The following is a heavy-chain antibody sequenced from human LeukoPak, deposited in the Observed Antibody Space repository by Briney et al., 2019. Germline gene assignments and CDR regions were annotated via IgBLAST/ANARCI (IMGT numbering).Heavy chain of an antibody. V-gene: IGHV1-2*02. J-gene: IGHJ5*02. CDR3: ARGRNSEQWLVRGDWFDP. CDR1: GYTFTGDY. CDR2: INPNSGGT. Sequence: ASVKVSCKASGYTFTGDYMHWVRQAPGQGLEWMGWINPNSGGTNYAQKFQGRVTMTRDTSISTAYMELSRLRSDDTAVYYCARGRNSEQWLVRGDWFDPWGQGTLVTVSS. D-gene: IGHD6-19*01.